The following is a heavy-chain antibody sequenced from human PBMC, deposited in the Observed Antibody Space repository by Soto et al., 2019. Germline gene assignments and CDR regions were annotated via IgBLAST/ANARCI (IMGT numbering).Heavy chain of an antibody. CDR2: INSEGTTT. D-gene: IGHD7-27*01. CDR1: GFTFSSYW. Sequence: EVQLVESGGGLVQPGGSLRLSCAASGFTFSSYWMQWVRQAPGKGLVWVSRINSEGTTTFYADSVKGRFTISRDNAKNTLYLQMNSLRAEDTAVYYCARAPGGTGIVDYWGQGNLVTVSS. J-gene: IGHJ4*02. CDR3: ARAPGGTGIVDY. V-gene: IGHV3-74*01.